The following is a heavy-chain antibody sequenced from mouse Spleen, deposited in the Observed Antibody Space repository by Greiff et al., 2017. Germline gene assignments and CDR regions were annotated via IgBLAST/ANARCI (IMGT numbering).Heavy chain of an antibody. D-gene: IGHD4-1*02. CDR3: ASPSRQLGRYAMDY. CDR1: GYSITSGYF. CDR2: ISYDGSN. J-gene: IGHJ4*01. Sequence: DVQLQESGPGLVKPSQSLSLTCSVTGYSITSGYFWNWIRQFPGNKLEWMGYISYDGSNNYNPSLKNRISITRDTSKNQFFLKLNSVTTEDTATYYCASPSRQLGRYAMDYWGQGTSVTVSS. V-gene: IGHV3-6*01.